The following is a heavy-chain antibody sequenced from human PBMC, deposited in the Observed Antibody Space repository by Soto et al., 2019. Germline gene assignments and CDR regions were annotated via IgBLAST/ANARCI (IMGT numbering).Heavy chain of an antibody. Sequence: AGGSLRLSCAASGFTFSSYAMHWVRQAPGKGLEWVAVISYDGSNKYYADSVKGRFTISRDNSKNTLYLQMNSLRAEDTAVYYCARDSLGIPGYWGQGTLVTVSS. CDR1: GFTFSSYA. J-gene: IGHJ4*02. CDR3: ARDSLGIPGY. CDR2: ISYDGSNK. V-gene: IGHV3-30-3*01. D-gene: IGHD7-27*01.